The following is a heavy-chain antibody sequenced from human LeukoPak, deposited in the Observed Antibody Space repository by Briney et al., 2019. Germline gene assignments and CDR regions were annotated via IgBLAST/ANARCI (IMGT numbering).Heavy chain of an antibody. CDR3: ARLGYYYGSGSYYRY. J-gene: IGHJ4*02. CDR2: IYYSGST. CDR1: GGSISSSSYY. V-gene: IGHV4-39*01. Sequence: SETLSLTCTVSGGSISSSSYYWGWIRQPPGKGLEWIGSIYYSGSTYYNPSLKSRVTISVDTSKNQFSLKLSSVTAADTAVYYCARLGYYYGSGSYYRYWGQGTLVTVSS. D-gene: IGHD3-10*01.